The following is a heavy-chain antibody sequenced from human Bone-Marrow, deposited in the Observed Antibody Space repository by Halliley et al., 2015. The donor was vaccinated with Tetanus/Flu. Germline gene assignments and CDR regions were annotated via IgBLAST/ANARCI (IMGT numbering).Heavy chain of an antibody. CDR3: TTGGISGTTANDY. D-gene: IGHD1-20*01. J-gene: IGHJ4*02. V-gene: IGHV3-15*01. CDR2: IKSKIDGGTT. Sequence: HIKSKIDGGTTDYAAPVKGRFTISRDDSENTLYLHMNSLKTEDSAVYYCTTGGISGTTANDYWGQGTLVTVSS.